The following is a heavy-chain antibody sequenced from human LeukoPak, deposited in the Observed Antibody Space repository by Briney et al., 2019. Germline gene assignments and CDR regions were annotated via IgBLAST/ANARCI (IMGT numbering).Heavy chain of an antibody. CDR2: ISAYNGNT. CDR3: ARERYCSGGSCYWGGRKAIDY. V-gene: IGHV1-18*01. CDR1: GYTFTSYG. D-gene: IGHD2-15*01. Sequence: ATVKVSCKASGYTFTSYGISWVRQAPGQGLEWMGWISAYNGNTNYAQKLQGRVTMTTDTSTSTAYMELRSLRPDDTAVYYCARERYCSGGSCYWGGRKAIDYWGQGTLVTVSS. J-gene: IGHJ4*02.